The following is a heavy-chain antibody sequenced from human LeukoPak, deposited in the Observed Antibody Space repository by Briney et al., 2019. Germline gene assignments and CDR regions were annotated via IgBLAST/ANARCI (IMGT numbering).Heavy chain of an antibody. CDR3: ARSPVVVQADLDY. CDR1: GYTFTVCY. CDR2: IHSNSDGT. D-gene: IGHD2-2*01. Sequence: GASVKVSCEASGYTFTVCYMHWVRHARGQGLVGGGGIHSNSDGTIYAQEFRGRVTMTRDTSISTAHMELSRLRSYDTAVDYCARSPVVVQADLDYWGQGTLVTVSS. J-gene: IGHJ4*02. V-gene: IGHV1-2*02.